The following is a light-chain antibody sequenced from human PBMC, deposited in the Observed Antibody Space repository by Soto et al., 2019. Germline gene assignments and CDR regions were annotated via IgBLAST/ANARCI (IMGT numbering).Light chain of an antibody. CDR1: QSISSY. CDR3: QQSYSTPRT. CDR2: AAS. J-gene: IGKJ1*01. Sequence: DLQMNQSPSSLSASVGDRVTITCRASQSISSYLNWYQQKPGKDPKLLIYAASSLQSGVPSRFSGSGSRTDFTLTISSLQPEDFATYYCQQSYSTPRTFGQGTKVEIK. V-gene: IGKV1-39*01.